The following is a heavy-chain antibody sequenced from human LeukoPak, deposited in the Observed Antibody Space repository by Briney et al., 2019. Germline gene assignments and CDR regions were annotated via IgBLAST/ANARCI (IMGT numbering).Heavy chain of an antibody. CDR1: GYTFTSYD. CDR3: ARVPARLQYKNWFDP. Sequence: ASVKVSCKASGYTFTSYDINWVRQATGQGLEWMGWMNPNSGNTGYAQKFQGRVTMTRNTSISTAYMELSSLRSDDTAVYYCARVPARLQYKNWFDPWGQGTLVTVSS. D-gene: IGHD4-11*01. V-gene: IGHV1-8*01. J-gene: IGHJ5*02. CDR2: MNPNSGNT.